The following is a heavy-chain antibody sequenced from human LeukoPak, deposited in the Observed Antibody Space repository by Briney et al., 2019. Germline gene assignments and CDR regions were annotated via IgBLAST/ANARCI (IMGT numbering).Heavy chain of an antibody. Sequence: ASVKVSCKVSGYTLTELSMHWVRQAPGKGLEWMGGFDPEDGETIYAQKFQGRVTMTEDTSTDTAYIELSSLRSEDTAVYYCATHRILWFGESNWFDPWGQGTLVTVSS. D-gene: IGHD3-10*01. J-gene: IGHJ5*02. CDR1: GYTLTELS. CDR2: FDPEDGET. V-gene: IGHV1-24*01. CDR3: ATHRILWFGESNWFDP.